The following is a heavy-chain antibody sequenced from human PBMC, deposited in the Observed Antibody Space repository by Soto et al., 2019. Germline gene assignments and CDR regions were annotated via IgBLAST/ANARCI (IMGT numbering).Heavy chain of an antibody. J-gene: IGHJ4*02. CDR1: GGSISSYY. D-gene: IGHD4-17*01. CDR3: ARLDYGDYIDY. CDR2: IYYSGST. Sequence: SETLSLTCTVSGGSISSYYWSWIRQPPGKGLEWIGYIYYSGSTNYNPSLKSRVTISVDTSKNQFSLKLSSVTAADTAVYYCARLDYGDYIDYWGQGTLVTVSS. V-gene: IGHV4-59*01.